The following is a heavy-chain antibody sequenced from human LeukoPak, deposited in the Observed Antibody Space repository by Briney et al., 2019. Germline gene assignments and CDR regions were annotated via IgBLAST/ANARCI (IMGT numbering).Heavy chain of an antibody. CDR1: GYTFTSYY. D-gene: IGHD4-17*01. J-gene: IGHJ3*02. CDR3: ARDVGHYGDYDAFDI. V-gene: IGHV1-46*01. CDR2: INPSGGST. Sequence: ASVKVSCKAPGYTFTSYYMHWVRQAPGQGLEWMGIINPSGGSTSYAQKFQGRVTMTRDTSTSTVYMELSSLRSEDTAVYYCARDVGHYGDYDAFDIWGQGTMVTVSS.